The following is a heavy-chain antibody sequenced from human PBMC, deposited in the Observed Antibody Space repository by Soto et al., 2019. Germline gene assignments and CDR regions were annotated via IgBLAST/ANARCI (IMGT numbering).Heavy chain of an antibody. CDR3: AKDLHRPRDYYDSSGYYYKGLDY. D-gene: IGHD3-22*01. V-gene: IGHV3-23*01. J-gene: IGHJ4*02. CDR1: GFTFSSYA. CDR2: ISGSGGST. Sequence: EVQLLESGGGLVQPGGSLRLSCAASGFTFSSYAMSWVRQAPGKGLEWVSAISGSGGSTYYADSVKGRFTISRDNSKNTLYLQMNSLRAEDTAVYYCAKDLHRPRDYYDSSGYYYKGLDYWGQGTLVTVSS.